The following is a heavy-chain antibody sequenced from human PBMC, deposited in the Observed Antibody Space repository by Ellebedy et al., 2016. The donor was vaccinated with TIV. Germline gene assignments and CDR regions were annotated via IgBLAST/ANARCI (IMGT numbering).Heavy chain of an antibody. V-gene: IGHV4-59*01. J-gene: IGHJ4*02. Sequence: SETLSLXXTVSGGSISSYYWSWIRQPPGKGLEWIGYIYYSGSTNYNPSLKSRVTISVDTSKNQFSLKLSSVTAADTAVYYCARVYDFWSGYYSTRDYWGQGTLVTVSS. CDR1: GGSISSYY. CDR3: ARVYDFWSGYYSTRDY. CDR2: IYYSGST. D-gene: IGHD3-3*01.